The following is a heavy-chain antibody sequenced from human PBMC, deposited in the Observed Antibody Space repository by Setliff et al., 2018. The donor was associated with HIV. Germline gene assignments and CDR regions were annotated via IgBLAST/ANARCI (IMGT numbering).Heavy chain of an antibody. D-gene: IGHD5-12*01. CDR2: IRSDETNK. J-gene: IGHJ6*03. CDR3: ARISVASRYNSDMDV. Sequence: PGGSLRLSCEASGFIFSTYGMHWVRQAPGKGLEWVAFIRSDETNKYYSDSVKGRFTISSDTSKNTLFLQINSLRPEDTAVYYCARISVASRYNSDMDVWGKGTTVTVSS. CDR1: GFIFSTYG. V-gene: IGHV3-30*02.